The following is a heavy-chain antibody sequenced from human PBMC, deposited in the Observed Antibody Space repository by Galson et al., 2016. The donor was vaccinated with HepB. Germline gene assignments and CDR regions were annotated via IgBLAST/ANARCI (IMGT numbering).Heavy chain of an antibody. J-gene: IGHJ4*02. D-gene: IGHD6-19*01. CDR3: ARYEAVAGTYYFDY. Sequence: SETLSLTCTVSGGSLSGYYWNWIRQPAGKGLEWIGRIYSNGNTKYNPSLRSPVTISIDMSKNHFSLRLDSVTAADTAVYYCARYEAVAGTYYFDYWGQGIPVTVSS. CDR2: IYSNGNT. CDR1: GGSLSGYY. V-gene: IGHV4-4*07.